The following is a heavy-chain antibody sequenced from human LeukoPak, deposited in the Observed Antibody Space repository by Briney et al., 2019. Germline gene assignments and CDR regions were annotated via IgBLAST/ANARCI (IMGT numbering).Heavy chain of an antibody. CDR3: AAADWESFYFDS. V-gene: IGHV4-31*03. J-gene: IGHJ4*02. CDR2: TSYSEGT. D-gene: IGHD1-26*01. CDR1: GGSVSRGGYY. Sequence: SETLSLTCTVSGGSVSRGGYYWNWIRQHPGKGLEWIGFTSYSEGTYYNPSLMSRITISVDRSQNQFSLKMRDVTAADTAVYFCAAADWESFYFDSWGQGALVAASS.